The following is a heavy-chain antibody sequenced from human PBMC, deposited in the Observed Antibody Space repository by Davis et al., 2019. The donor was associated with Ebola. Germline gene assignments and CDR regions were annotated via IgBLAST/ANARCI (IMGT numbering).Heavy chain of an antibody. D-gene: IGHD4-17*01. CDR2: ITPIFSTT. Sequence: SVKVSCKASGGTFSTYPISWVRQAPGQGLEWMGVITPIFSTTDYAQKFQGRVTITADESTSTAYMELSSLRSEDTAVYYCARRGGDYGFDYWGQGTLVTVSS. J-gene: IGHJ4*02. CDR3: ARRGGDYGFDY. V-gene: IGHV1-69*13. CDR1: GGTFSTYP.